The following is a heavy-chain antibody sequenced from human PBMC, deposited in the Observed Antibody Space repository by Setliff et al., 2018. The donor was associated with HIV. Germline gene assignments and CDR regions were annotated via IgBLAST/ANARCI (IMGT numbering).Heavy chain of an antibody. CDR2: IYHTGKT. Sequence: PSETLSLTCSVSGVSIVSGGFYYSWIRQHPGGGLEWIGYIYHTGKTYYNPSLQSRIIMSLDMSQNQFSLKLSSVTAADTAVYYCAKEGNSVDNWLDPWGPGTLVTVSS. CDR1: GVSIVSGGFY. CDR3: AKEGNSVDNWLDP. J-gene: IGHJ5*02. D-gene: IGHD1-26*01. V-gene: IGHV4-31*03.